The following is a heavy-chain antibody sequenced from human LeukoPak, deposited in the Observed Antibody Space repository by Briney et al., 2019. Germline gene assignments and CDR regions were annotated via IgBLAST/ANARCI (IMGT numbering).Heavy chain of an antibody. V-gene: IGHV3-23*01. CDR1: GFTFSSYA. Sequence: GGSLRLSCAASGFTFSSYAVSWVRQAPGKGLGWVSAISGSGGSTYYADSVKGRFTISRDNSKNTLYLQMNSLRAEDTAVYYCAKDSGSSLGPFDYWGQGTLVTVSA. D-gene: IGHD1-26*01. CDR2: ISGSGGST. J-gene: IGHJ4*02. CDR3: AKDSGSSLGPFDY.